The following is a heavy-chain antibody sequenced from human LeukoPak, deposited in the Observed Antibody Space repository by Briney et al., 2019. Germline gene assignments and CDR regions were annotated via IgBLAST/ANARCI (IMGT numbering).Heavy chain of an antibody. Sequence: GASVKVSCKVSGYTLTELSMHWVRQAPGKGLEWMGGFDPEDGETIYAQKFQGRVTMTEDTSTDTAYMELSSLRSEDTAVYYCATTPEGYSHRADFDYWGQGTLVTVSS. CDR2: FDPEDGET. J-gene: IGHJ4*02. V-gene: IGHV1-24*01. D-gene: IGHD5-24*01. CDR3: ATTPEGYSHRADFDY. CDR1: GYTLTELS.